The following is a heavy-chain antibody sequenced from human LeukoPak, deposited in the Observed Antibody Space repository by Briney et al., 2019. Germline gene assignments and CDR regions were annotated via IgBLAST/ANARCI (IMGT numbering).Heavy chain of an antibody. CDR3: ARDRRSVRYSGAFDI. V-gene: IGHV1-46*03. CDR2: INPSGGST. D-gene: IGHD2-15*01. CDR1: GYTLTELS. Sequence: ASVKVSCKVSGYTLTELSMHWVRQAPGQGLEWMGIINPSGGSTSYAQKLQGRVTMTRDTSTSTVYMELSSLRSEDTAVYYCARDRRSVRYSGAFDIWGQGTMVTVSS. J-gene: IGHJ3*02.